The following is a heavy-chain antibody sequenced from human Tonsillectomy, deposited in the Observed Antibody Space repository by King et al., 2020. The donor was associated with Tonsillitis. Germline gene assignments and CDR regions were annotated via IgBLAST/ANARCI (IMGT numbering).Heavy chain of an antibody. J-gene: IGHJ3*01. Sequence: VQLVESGGGSAQPGGSLRLSCGASGFTFSNYWMNWVRQAPGKGLVWVSRINVDGSSTRYADSVKGRFPISRDNAKNTLYLQMSSLRAEDTAVYYCARDDGDYEGIFFDVWGQGTMVTVSS. CDR2: INVDGSST. V-gene: IGHV3-74*01. CDR1: GFTFSNYW. CDR3: ARDDGDYEGIFFDV. D-gene: IGHD4-17*01.